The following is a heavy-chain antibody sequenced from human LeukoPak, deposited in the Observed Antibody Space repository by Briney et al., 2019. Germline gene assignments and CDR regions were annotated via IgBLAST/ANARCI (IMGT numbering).Heavy chain of an antibody. CDR3: ARHGADYYDSSGYLDY. Sequence: SETLSLTCTVSGGSISSSSYYWGWIRQPPGKGLEWIGSIYYSGSTYYNPSLKSRVTISVDTSKNQFSLKLSSVTAADTAVYYCARHGADYYDSSGYLDYWGQGTLVTVSS. CDR2: IYYSGST. CDR1: GGSISSSSYY. V-gene: IGHV4-39*01. J-gene: IGHJ4*02. D-gene: IGHD3-22*01.